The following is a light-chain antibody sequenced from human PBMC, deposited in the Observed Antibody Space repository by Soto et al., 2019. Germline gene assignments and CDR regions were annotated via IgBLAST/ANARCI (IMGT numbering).Light chain of an antibody. Sequence: QSVLTQPASVSGSPGQSITISCTGTSSDVGCYDYVSWFQQHPGRAPKLLIYEVINRPSGVSTRFSGSKSGNTASLTISGLQAEDEADFYCSSFTTSSTWVFGGGTKLTVL. CDR1: SSDVGCYDY. V-gene: IGLV2-14*01. J-gene: IGLJ3*02. CDR3: SSFTTSSTWV. CDR2: EVI.